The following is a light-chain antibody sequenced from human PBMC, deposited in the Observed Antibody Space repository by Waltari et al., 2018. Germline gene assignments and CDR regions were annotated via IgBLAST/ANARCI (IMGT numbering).Light chain of an antibody. CDR1: QYVGSNF. J-gene: IGKJ1*01. V-gene: IGKV3-20*01. CDR2: DSS. CDR3: QQYGSSPRT. Sequence: DIVLTQSPGTLSLSPGERATLSCRASQYVGSNFLAWYQQKPGQAPRLLIYDSSNRATGIPDGFSGSGSGTDFTLTISGLEPEDFAVYYCQQYGSSPRTFGQGTRVEIK.